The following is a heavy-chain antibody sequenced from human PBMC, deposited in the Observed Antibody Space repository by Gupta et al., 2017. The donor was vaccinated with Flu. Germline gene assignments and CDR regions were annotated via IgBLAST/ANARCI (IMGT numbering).Heavy chain of an antibody. CDR3: ARALTGASVCDE. D-gene: IGHD1-26*01. Sequence: WSRQPAGKGLEWIGRIQTSGATHYHPSFESRVTMSVDTSKNQVSLNLASVTAADTAVYHCARALTGASVCDEWGQGTLVTVSS. CDR2: IQTSGAT. V-gene: IGHV4-4*07. J-gene: IGHJ4*02.